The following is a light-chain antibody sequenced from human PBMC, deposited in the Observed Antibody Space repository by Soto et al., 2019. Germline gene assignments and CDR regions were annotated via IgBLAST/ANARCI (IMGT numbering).Light chain of an antibody. V-gene: IGLV2-8*01. Sequence: QSALTQPPSASVSPGQSVTISCTGTSSDVGGYNYVSWYQQHPGKAPKLMIYEVSKRPSGVPDRFSGSKSGNTASLIVSGLQAEDEADYYCSSYAGSNNWVFGGGTKLTVL. CDR1: SSDVGGYNY. J-gene: IGLJ3*02. CDR2: EVS. CDR3: SSYAGSNNWV.